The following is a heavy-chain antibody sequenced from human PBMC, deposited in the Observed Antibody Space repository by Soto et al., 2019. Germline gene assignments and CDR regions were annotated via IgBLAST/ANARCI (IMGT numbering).Heavy chain of an antibody. D-gene: IGHD3-22*01. CDR3: AEDIIFDTRAYNY. Sequence: EVQLLESGGGLVQPGGSLRLSCTASGFTFSTYGMSWVRQAPGKGLEWVASLSADGTTTYYIDSVKGRFTISRDNSRNTLSLQMNSLRTEDTAVYYCAEDIIFDTRAYNYWGQGILVTVSS. J-gene: IGHJ4*02. CDR2: LSADGTTT. V-gene: IGHV3-23*01. CDR1: GFTFSTYG.